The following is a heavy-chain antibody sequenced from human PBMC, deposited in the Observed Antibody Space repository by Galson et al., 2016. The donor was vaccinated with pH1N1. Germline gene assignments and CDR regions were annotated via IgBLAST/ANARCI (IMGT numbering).Heavy chain of an antibody. V-gene: IGHV3-30*02. CDR2: MRYDGNNK. D-gene: IGHD3-3*01. Sequence: SLRLSCAASGFIFNNYGMQWVRQAPGKGLKWVSSMRYDGNNKYYGDSVKGRFTISRDNSKNTLYLQMNSLRTEDTAVYYCAKEGPSAILGVPTGHYMDVWGKGTTVP. J-gene: IGHJ6*03. CDR1: GFIFNNYG. CDR3: AKEGPSAILGVPTGHYMDV.